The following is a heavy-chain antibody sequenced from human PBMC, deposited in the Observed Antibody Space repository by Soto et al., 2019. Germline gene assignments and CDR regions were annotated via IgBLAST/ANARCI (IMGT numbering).Heavy chain of an antibody. J-gene: IGHJ4*02. V-gene: IGHV3-7*05. D-gene: IGHD2-2*01. CDR2: IKQDGSEI. CDR1: GFTFSNYW. Sequence: EVQLVESGGGLVQSGGSLRLSCAASGFTFSNYWMSWVRQGPGKGPEWVANIKQDGSEIYYVDSVKGRFTISRDNDKSSLYLQMTSLRAEDTAVYHCTKSISAIPCDSWGQGTLGTVST. CDR3: TKSISAIPCDS.